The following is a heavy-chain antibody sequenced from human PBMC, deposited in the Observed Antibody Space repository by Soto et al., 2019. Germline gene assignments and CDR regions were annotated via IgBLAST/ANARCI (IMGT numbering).Heavy chain of an antibody. CDR2: FDPEDGET. V-gene: IGHV1-24*01. J-gene: IGHJ5*02. CDR3: ATLYYYGSGSYYGAGRWFDP. D-gene: IGHD3-10*01. Sequence: ASVKVSCKVSGYTLTELSMHWVRQAPGKGLEWMGGFDPEDGETIYAQKFQGRVTMTEDTSTDTAYMELSSLRSEDTAVYYCATLYYYGSGSYYGAGRWFDPWGQGTLVTVSS. CDR1: GYTLTELS.